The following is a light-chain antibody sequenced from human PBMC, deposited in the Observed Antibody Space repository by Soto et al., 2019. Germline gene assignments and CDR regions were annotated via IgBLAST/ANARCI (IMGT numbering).Light chain of an antibody. CDR2: GAS. CDR1: QSVSSK. V-gene: IGKV3-20*01. Sequence: EIVMTQSPATLSVSPGEGATLSCRASQSVSSKLAWYQQKPGQAPRLLIYGASTRAPGIPDRFSGSGSGTDFTLTISRLEPEDFAVYYCQQYGSSPRTFGQGTKVDNK. J-gene: IGKJ1*01. CDR3: QQYGSSPRT.